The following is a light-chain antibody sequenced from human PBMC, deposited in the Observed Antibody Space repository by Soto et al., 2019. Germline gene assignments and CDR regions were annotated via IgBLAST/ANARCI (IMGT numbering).Light chain of an antibody. CDR2: DVS. CDR3: SSYKISTTYV. J-gene: IGLJ1*01. Sequence: QSVLTQPASVSGSPGQSITISCTGTSSDVGGYNYVSWYQQHPGKAPTLMIYDVSNRPSGVSNRFSGSKSGNTASLTISGLQAEDEADYYCSSYKISTTYVFGPGTKVTVL. CDR1: SSDVGGYNY. V-gene: IGLV2-14*01.